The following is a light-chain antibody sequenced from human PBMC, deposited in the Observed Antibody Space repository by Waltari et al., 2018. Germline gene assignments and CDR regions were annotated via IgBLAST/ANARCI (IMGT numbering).Light chain of an antibody. CDR1: HSVSNL. J-gene: IGKJ4*01. Sequence: EVVLTQSPATLSLSPGESAPPPCRASHSVSNLLAWYQQTPGQAPRLLIYDASNTATGIPARFSGSGSGTDFTLTISSLEPEDFAVYYCQQRRTWPLTFGGGTTVEI. CDR2: DAS. CDR3: QQRRTWPLT. V-gene: IGKV3-11*01.